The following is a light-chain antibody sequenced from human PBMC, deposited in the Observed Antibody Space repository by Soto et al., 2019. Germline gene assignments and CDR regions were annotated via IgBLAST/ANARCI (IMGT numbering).Light chain of an antibody. CDR2: GAS. V-gene: IGKV3-20*01. CDR3: QQYGTSPQT. Sequence: ESVLTKSPGTLSLSPGERATLSCRASQSVSSSYLAWYQQKPGQAPRLLIYGASSRATGIPDRFSGSGSGTDFTLTISRLEPEDFAVYYCQQYGTSPQTFGQGTRLEIK. J-gene: IGKJ5*01. CDR1: QSVSSSY.